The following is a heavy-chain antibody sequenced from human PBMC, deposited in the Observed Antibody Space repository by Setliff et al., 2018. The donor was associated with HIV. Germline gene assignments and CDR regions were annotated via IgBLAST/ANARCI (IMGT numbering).Heavy chain of an antibody. Sequence: GGSLRLSCAASGFTVSSNYMSWVRQAPGKGLEWVSVIYSGGSTYYADSVKGRFTISRDNSKNTLYLQMNRLRAEDTAVYHCAKVNGHGDGSFGCDYWGQGTLVTVSS. CDR3: AKVNGHGDGSFGCDY. CDR1: GFTVSSNY. CDR2: IYSGGST. V-gene: IGHV3-66*01. J-gene: IGHJ4*02. D-gene: IGHD1-26*01.